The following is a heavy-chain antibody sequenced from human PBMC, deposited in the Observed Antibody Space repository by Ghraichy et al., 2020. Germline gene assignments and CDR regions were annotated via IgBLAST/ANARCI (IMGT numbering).Heavy chain of an antibody. D-gene: IGHD6-13*01. CDR3: ARDLAAAFPLLDY. Sequence: GGSLRLSCAASGFTFSSYAMHWVRQAPGKGLEWVAVISYDGSNKYYADSVKGRFTISRDNSKNTLYLQMNSLGAEDTAVYYCARDLAAAFPLLDYWGQGTLVTVSS. J-gene: IGHJ4*02. V-gene: IGHV3-30-3*01. CDR2: ISYDGSNK. CDR1: GFTFSSYA.